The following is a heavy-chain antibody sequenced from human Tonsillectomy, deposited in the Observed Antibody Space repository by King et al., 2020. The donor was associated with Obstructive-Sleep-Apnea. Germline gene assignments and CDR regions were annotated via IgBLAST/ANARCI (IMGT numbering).Heavy chain of an antibody. CDR3: ARAPYYDILTGYYTGYFQH. Sequence: GQLVQSGSELKKPGASVKVSCKASGYTLTSYAMHWVRQAPGQGLEWMGWINTNTGNPTYAQGLTGRFVFSLDTSVSTAYLQISSLKAEDTAVYYCARAPYYDILTGYYTGYFQHWGQGTLVTVSS. D-gene: IGHD3-9*01. J-gene: IGHJ1*01. CDR2: INTNTGNP. V-gene: IGHV7-4-1*02. CDR1: GYTLTSYA.